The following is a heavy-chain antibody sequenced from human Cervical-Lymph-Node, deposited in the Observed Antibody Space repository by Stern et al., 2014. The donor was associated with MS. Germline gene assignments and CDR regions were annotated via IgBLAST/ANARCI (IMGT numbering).Heavy chain of an antibody. Sequence: QVQLQESGPGLVRPSETLSLICSVSGVSISSDAYYWGWVRQSPGQGLEWIGSISHSGTTFYKPPLRGRSPIPADPSKNDFPLKLRSGTAADTALYFCARHDRIALGTAIGNWGQGTLVIVSP. CDR3: ARHDRIALGTAIGN. CDR2: ISHSGTT. CDR1: GVSISSDAYY. J-gene: IGHJ4*02. D-gene: IGHD2-21*02. V-gene: IGHV4-39*01.